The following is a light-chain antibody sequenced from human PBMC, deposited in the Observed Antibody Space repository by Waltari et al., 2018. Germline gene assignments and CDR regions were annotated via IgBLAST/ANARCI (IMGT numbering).Light chain of an antibody. CDR1: QSIRSY. V-gene: IGKV1-39*01. J-gene: IGKJ1*01. CDR3: QQSYSTPPWT. CDR2: AAS. Sequence: DIQMTQSPSSLSASVGDRVTITCRASQSIRSYLNWYQQKPGKAPKLLIYAASSLQSGVPSRFSGSGSGTDFTLTISSLQPEDVATYYCQQSYSTPPWTFGQGTKVEIK.